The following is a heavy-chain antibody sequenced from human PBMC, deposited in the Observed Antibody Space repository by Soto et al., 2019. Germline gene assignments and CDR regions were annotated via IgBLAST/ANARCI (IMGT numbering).Heavy chain of an antibody. J-gene: IGHJ4*02. V-gene: IGHV3-49*03. D-gene: IGHD6-19*01. CDR3: TRAFSSGWYTYYFDY. CDR1: GFTFGDYA. CDR2: IRSKAYGGTT. Sequence: SLRLSCTASGFTFGDYAMSWFRQAPGKGLEWVGFIRSKAYGGTTEYAASVKGRFTISRDDSKSIAYLQMNSLKTEDTAVYYCTRAFSSGWYTYYFDYWGQGTLVTSPQ.